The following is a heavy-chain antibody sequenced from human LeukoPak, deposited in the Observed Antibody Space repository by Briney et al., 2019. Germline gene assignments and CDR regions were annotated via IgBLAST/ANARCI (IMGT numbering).Heavy chain of an antibody. J-gene: IGHJ4*02. CDR3: ARGLGHCSGGTCHHYFDY. Sequence: GGSLRLSCAASGFTFSSYNMNWVRQAPGKGLEWVSSISRSRSHISYADSLKGRFTMSSDNARNSLYLQMISLRADDTAVYYCARGLGHCSGGTCHHYFDYWGQGTLVTVSS. V-gene: IGHV3-21*01. CDR2: ISRSRSHI. CDR1: GFTFSSYN. D-gene: IGHD2-15*01.